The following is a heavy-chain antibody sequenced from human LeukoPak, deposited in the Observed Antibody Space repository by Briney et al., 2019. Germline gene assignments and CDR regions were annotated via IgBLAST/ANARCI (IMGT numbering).Heavy chain of an antibody. J-gene: IGHJ4*02. Sequence: PSETLSLTCTVSGGSISSGTYSAAWIRQPPGKGLEYIGTIHYSGSTDYNPSLESRVTISVDSSRTQFSLKLSSVTAADTAVYYCARRSTSGYHYFDSWGQGTRVTVSS. CDR3: ARRSTSGYHYFDS. CDR1: GGSISSGTYS. D-gene: IGHD3-22*01. CDR2: IHYSGST. V-gene: IGHV4-39*01.